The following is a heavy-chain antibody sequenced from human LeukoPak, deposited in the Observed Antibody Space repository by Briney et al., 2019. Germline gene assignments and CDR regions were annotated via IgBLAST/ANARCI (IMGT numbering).Heavy chain of an antibody. CDR2: ISAYNGNT. V-gene: IGHV1-18*01. Sequence: MGWISAYNGNTNYAQKLQGRVTMTTDTSTSTAYMELRSLRSDDTAVYYCARLDSNYLDFDYWGQGTLVTVSS. D-gene: IGHD4-11*01. CDR3: ARLDSNYLDFDY. J-gene: IGHJ4*02.